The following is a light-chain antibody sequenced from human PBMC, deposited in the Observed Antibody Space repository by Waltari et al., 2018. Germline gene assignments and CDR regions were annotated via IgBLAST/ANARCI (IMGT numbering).Light chain of an antibody. CDR2: AAS. CDR3: QQYYSIALN. V-gene: IGKV1-NL1*01. CDR1: QVIGNA. Sequence: DIQMTQSPSSLSASVGDRVTIPCRPSQVIGNALAWYQQKPGKAPKLLFYAASRLESGVPSRFSGSGSGTDYTLTISSLQPEDFATYYCQQYYSIALNFGGGTKVEIK. J-gene: IGKJ4*01.